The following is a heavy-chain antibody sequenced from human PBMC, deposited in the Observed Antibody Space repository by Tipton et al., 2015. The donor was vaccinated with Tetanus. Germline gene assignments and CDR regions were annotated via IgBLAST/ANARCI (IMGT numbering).Heavy chain of an antibody. V-gene: IGHV4-61*01. CDR1: GAPVTSGRHH. Sequence: TLSLTCSVSGAPVTSGRHHWSWIRLAPGRGLEWIGFVSDSGSTNYNPSVRGRVAISLDTSKNQFSLELTSVTAADAAIYFCARDPSLGSNSWAFDLWGRGTTVTVSS. CDR3: ARDPSLGSNSWAFDL. D-gene: IGHD4-23*01. J-gene: IGHJ3*01. CDR2: VSDSGST.